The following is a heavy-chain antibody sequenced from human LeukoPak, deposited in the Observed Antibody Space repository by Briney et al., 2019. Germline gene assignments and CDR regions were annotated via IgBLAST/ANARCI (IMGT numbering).Heavy chain of an antibody. CDR2: IIPIFGTA. CDR3: ARDNSMADNAWWFDP. V-gene: IGHV1-69*05. J-gene: IGHJ5*02. Sequence: ASVKVSCKASGGTFSSYAISWVRQAPGQGLEWMGGIIPIFGTANYAQKFQGRVTLTRDMSTSTVYMELSSLRSEDTAVYYCARDNSMADNAWWFDPWGQGTLVTVSS. CDR1: GGTFSSYA. D-gene: IGHD5-24*01.